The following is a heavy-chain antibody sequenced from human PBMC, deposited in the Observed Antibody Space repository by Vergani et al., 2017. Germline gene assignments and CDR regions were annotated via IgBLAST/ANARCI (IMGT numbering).Heavy chain of an antibody. Sequence: QVQLQESGPGLVKLSQTLSLTCTVPGGSCNSGSYSWTWLRQPAGKRLEWIGRIHTNGVIHYNPSLSSRATISVDTTRNQISLKLTSETATHRAIYFCARGNPYVDFDIWGQGTMLTVSS. V-gene: IGHV4-61*02. D-gene: IGHD3-10*01. CDR2: IHTNGVI. CDR1: GGSCNSGSYS. J-gene: IGHJ3*02. CDR3: ARGNPYVDFDI.